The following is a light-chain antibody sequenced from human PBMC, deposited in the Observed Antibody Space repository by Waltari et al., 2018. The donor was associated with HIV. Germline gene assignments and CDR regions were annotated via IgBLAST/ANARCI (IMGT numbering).Light chain of an antibody. CDR3: SSYTSSSTRV. Sequence: ALTQPASLSRSPGQSTTISCTGTSRDVGGHHSLSWSQRHPGKAPKLIIYDVSNRPSGVSNRFSGSKSGNRASLTISGLQAEDEADYYCSSYTSSSTRVFGGGTTVTVL. J-gene: IGLJ3*02. CDR2: DVS. V-gene: IGLV2-14*03. CDR1: SRDVGGHHS.